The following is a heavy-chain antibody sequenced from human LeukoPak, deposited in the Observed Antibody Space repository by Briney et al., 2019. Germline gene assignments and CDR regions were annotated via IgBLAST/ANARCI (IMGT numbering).Heavy chain of an antibody. D-gene: IGHD6-13*01. V-gene: IGHV4-34*01. Sequence: KTSETLSLTCAVYGGSFSGYYWSWIRQPPGKGLEWIGEINHSGSTNYNPSLKSRVTISVDTSKNQFSLKLSSVTAADTAVYYCARGRYSSSWGRYNWFDPWGQGTLVTVSS. J-gene: IGHJ5*02. CDR1: GGSFSGYY. CDR3: ARGRYSSSWGRYNWFDP. CDR2: INHSGST.